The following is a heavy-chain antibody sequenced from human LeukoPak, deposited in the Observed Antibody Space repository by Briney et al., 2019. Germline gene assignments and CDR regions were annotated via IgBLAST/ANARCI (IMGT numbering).Heavy chain of an antibody. V-gene: IGHV3-23*01. CDR2: ISGSGGST. Sequence: PGGSLRLSCAASGFTFSSYAMSWVRQAPGKGLEWVSAISGSGGSTYYADSVKGRFTISRDNSKNTLYLQMNSLRAEDTAVYYCAEYLSVAGTSPWDYWGQGTLVTVSS. J-gene: IGHJ4*02. D-gene: IGHD6-19*01. CDR1: GFTFSSYA. CDR3: AEYLSVAGTSPWDY.